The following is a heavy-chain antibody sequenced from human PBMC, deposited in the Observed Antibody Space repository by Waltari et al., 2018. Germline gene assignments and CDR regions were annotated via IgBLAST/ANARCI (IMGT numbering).Heavy chain of an antibody. V-gene: IGHV4-59*08. CDR3: ARHRGYGSTWGWFDP. D-gene: IGHD6-13*01. CDR2: SDYNGRT. Sequence: QVQLQESGPGLVKPSETLSLTCTVPGGSISGYYWSWIRQPPGKGLEWIGYSDYNGRTNYKPSLNTRVTISLDTSKNQVSLRLSSVTATDTAVYYCARHRGYGSTWGWFDPWGQGTLVTVSS. J-gene: IGHJ5*02. CDR1: GGSISGYY.